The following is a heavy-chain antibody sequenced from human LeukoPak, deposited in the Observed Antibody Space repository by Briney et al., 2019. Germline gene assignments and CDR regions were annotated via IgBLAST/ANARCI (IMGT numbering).Heavy chain of an antibody. Sequence: GGSLRLSCVACGFTFSNLAMGWVRQAPGKGLEWVSVISDSGGTTYYADSAKGRFTISRDNSRNTLYLQINSLRVDDTAVYYCAKDTRRYSGWYFFDHWGQGTLVTVSS. J-gene: IGHJ4*02. D-gene: IGHD6-19*01. CDR1: GFTFSNLA. V-gene: IGHV3-23*01. CDR2: ISDSGGTT. CDR3: AKDTRRYSGWYFFDH.